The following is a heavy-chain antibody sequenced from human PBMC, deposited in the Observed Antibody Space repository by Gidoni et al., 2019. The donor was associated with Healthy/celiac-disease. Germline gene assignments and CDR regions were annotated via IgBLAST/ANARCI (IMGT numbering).Heavy chain of an antibody. CDR1: GGSISSGSYY. J-gene: IGHJ4*02. CDR3: GREGGEGGGYDY. CDR2: IYTSGST. D-gene: IGHD3-16*01. Sequence: QVQLQESGPGLVKPSQTLSLTCTVSGGSISSGSYYWSWIRQPAGKGLEWIGRIYTSGSTNYNPSLKSRVTMSVDTSKNQSSRKLSSGTAANTAVYYWGREGGEGGGYDYWGQGTLVTVSS. V-gene: IGHV4-61*02.